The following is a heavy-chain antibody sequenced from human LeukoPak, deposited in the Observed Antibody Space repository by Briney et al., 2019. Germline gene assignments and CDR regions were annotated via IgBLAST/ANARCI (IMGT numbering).Heavy chain of an antibody. Sequence: GGCLRLSCAASGFTFSSYGMHWVRQAPGKGLEWVAVISYDGSNKYYADSVKGRFTISRDNSKNTLYLQMNSLRAEDTAVYYCARDNWGMGFDYWGQGTLVTVSS. CDR3: ARDNWGMGFDY. V-gene: IGHV3-33*08. J-gene: IGHJ4*02. D-gene: IGHD7-27*01. CDR2: ISYDGSNK. CDR1: GFTFSSYG.